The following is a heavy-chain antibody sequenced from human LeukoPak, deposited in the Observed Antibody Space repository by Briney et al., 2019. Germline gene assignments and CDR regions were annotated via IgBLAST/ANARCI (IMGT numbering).Heavy chain of an antibody. D-gene: IGHD6-19*01. CDR1: GFTFSSSA. Sequence: GGSLRLSCAASGFTFSSSAMSWVRQVPGKGLEWVSAISGSGGSTYYADSVKGRFTISRDNSKNTLYLQMNSLRAEDTAVYYCAKDSSGWSWDYYYGMDVWGQGTTVTVSS. J-gene: IGHJ6*02. CDR3: AKDSSGWSWDYYYGMDV. V-gene: IGHV3-23*01. CDR2: ISGSGGST.